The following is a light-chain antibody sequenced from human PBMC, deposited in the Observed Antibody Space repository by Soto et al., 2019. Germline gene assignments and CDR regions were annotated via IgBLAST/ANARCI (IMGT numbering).Light chain of an antibody. CDR1: TRHVGGYNY. CDR2: GVS. J-gene: IGLJ2*01. CDR3: SSYTSSSTLVV. Sequence: QSALTQPASVSGSPGQSITISCTGPTRHVGGYNYVSWYQQHPGKAPKLIIYGVSSRPSGVSNRFSGSKSGNTASLTISGLQAEDEADYYCSSYTSSSTLVVFGGGTKLTVL. V-gene: IGLV2-14*01.